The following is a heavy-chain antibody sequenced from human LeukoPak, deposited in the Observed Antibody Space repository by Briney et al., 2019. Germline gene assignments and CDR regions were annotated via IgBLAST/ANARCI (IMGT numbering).Heavy chain of an antibody. V-gene: IGHV3-64*01. J-gene: IGHJ1*01. CDR3: ARVDSGSACAS. CDR1: GSTLSSYS. CDR2: ISRNGRNT. D-gene: IGHD6-19*01. Sequence: PGGSLRLSCAASGSTLSSYSMHWVRQAPGKGLEFVSAISRNGRNTYYANSVKGRFTISRDISKNTLYLQMGSLRPEDMAVYYCARVDSGSACASWGQGILVTVSS.